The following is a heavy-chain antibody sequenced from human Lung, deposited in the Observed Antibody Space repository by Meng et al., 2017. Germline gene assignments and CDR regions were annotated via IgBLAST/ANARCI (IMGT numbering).Heavy chain of an antibody. Sequence: PLASLLLSFSSSSFTIIPSSMPSLPPSPGKVLQWVTSIRLCASSPYYADSVKGRITNSRDNSKKTLYLQMNSRRAEDTAVYYCAKKGWLYWGSGDDYWGQGTLVTVSS. D-gene: IGHD7-27*01. CDR3: AKKGWLYWGSGDDY. J-gene: IGHJ4*02. V-gene: IGHV3-23*01. CDR2: IRLCASSP. CDR1: SFTIIPSS.